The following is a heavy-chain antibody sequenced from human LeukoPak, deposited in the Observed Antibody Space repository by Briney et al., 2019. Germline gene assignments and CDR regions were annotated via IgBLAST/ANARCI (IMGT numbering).Heavy chain of an antibody. J-gene: IGHJ4*02. CDR3: AKVRWDNSGWYYLDY. D-gene: IGHD6-19*01. CDR1: GFTFSSYW. CDR2: IRQDGSQK. V-gene: IGHV3-7*01. Sequence: PGGSLRLSCAASGFTFSSYWMSWVRQAPGKGLEWVATIRQDGSQKYYVDSVKGRFTISRDNSKSTLYLQMNSLRAEDTAVYYCAKVRWDNSGWYYLDYWGQGTLVTVSS.